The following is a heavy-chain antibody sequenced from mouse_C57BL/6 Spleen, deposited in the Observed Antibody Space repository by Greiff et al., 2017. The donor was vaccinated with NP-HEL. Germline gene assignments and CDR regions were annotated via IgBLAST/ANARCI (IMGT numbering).Heavy chain of an antibody. CDR1: GYTFTSYW. Sequence: QVQLKQPGAELVRPGSSVKLSCKASGYTFTSYWMDWVKQRPGQGLEWIGNIYPSDSETHYNQKFKDKATLTVDKSSSTAYMQLSSLTSEDSAVYYCARRDYYGSTLGYWGQGTTLTVSS. CDR2: IYPSDSET. CDR3: ARRDYYGSTLGY. J-gene: IGHJ2*01. D-gene: IGHD1-1*01. V-gene: IGHV1-61*01.